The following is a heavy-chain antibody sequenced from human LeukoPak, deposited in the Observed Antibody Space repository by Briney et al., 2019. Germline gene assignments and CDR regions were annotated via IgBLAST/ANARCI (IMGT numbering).Heavy chain of an antibody. V-gene: IGHV3-23*01. Sequence: GGFLRLSCAASGFTFSIYAMSWVRQAPGKGLEWVSAISNNGGYTYYADSVQGRFTISRDNSKSTLCLQMNSLRAEDTAVYYCAKQLGYRSDGSCYFPYWGQGTLVTVSS. CDR3: AKQLGYRSDGSCYFPY. CDR2: ISNNGGYT. CDR1: GFTFSIYA. D-gene: IGHD2-15*01. J-gene: IGHJ4*02.